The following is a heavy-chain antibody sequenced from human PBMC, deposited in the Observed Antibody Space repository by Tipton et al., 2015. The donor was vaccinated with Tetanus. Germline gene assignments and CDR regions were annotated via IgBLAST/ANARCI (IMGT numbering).Heavy chain of an antibody. CDR2: INHSGST. J-gene: IGHJ4*02. D-gene: IGHD6-13*01. CDR1: GGSFSGYY. Sequence: TLSLTCAVYGGSFSGYYWSWIRQPPGKGLEWIGEINHSGSTNYNPSLKSRVTISVDTSKNQFSLKLSSVTAADTAVYYCARAGRSEQQPDYWGQGTLVTVSS. V-gene: IGHV4-34*01. CDR3: ARAGRSEQQPDY.